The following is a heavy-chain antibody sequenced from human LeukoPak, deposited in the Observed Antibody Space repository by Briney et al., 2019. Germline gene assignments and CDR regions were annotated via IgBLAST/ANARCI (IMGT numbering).Heavy chain of an antibody. V-gene: IGHV3-21*01. J-gene: IGHJ3*01. CDR3: ARDGRMGYDSSGPEP. CDR2: ISSSSTYI. CDR1: GFIFSSYS. Sequence: PGGSLRLSCAASGFIFSSYSMNWVRQAPGKGLEWVSSISSSSTYIYYADSVKGRFTISRDSAKNSLYLQMNSLRAEDTAVYYCARDGRMGYDSSGPEPWGQGTMVTVSS. D-gene: IGHD3-22*01.